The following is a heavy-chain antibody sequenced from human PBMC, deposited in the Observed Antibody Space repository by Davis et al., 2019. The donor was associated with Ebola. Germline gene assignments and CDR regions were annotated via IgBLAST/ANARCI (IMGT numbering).Heavy chain of an antibody. J-gene: IGHJ5*02. Sequence: GESLKISCAASGFTFSSYEMNWVRQAPGKGLEWVSAISGSGGSTYNADSVKGRFTISRDNSKNTLYLQMNSLRAEDTAVYYCAKDTTGYSSSWYEFSWFDPWGQGTLVTVSS. CDR1: GFTFSSYE. V-gene: IGHV3-23*01. CDR3: AKDTTGYSSSWYEFSWFDP. D-gene: IGHD6-13*01. CDR2: ISGSGGST.